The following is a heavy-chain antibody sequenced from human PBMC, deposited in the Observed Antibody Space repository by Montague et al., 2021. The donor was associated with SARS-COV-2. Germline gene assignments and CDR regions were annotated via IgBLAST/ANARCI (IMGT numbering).Heavy chain of an antibody. CDR2: INHSGST. J-gene: IGHJ4*02. CDR1: GGSFSGYY. V-gene: IGHV4-34*01. CDR3: ARGTKLTYYYDSSGYYPSGX. D-gene: IGHD3-22*01. Sequence: SETLSLTCAVYGGSFSGYYWSWIRQPPGKGLEWIGEINHSGSTNYNPSLKSRVTISVDTSKNQFSLKLSSVTAADTAVYYCARGTKLTYYYDSSGYYPSGXWGQGTLVTVSS.